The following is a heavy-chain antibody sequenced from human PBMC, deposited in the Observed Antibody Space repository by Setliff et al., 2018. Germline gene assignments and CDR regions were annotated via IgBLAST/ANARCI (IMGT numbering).Heavy chain of an antibody. Sequence: ASVKVSCKASGYTFISYGISWVRRAPGQGLEWIGWISPYNGDTKLAQKLQGRVTMTIDTSATTVYMELKSLRSDDTAVYYCVRSSAPQVVLAADFDFWGQGTPVTV. CDR2: ISPYNGDT. CDR3: VRSSAPQVVLAADFDF. J-gene: IGHJ4*02. D-gene: IGHD6-19*01. V-gene: IGHV1-18*01. CDR1: GYTFISYG.